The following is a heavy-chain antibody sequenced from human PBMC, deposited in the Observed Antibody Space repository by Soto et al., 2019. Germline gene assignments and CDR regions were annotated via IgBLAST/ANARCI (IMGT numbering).Heavy chain of an antibody. D-gene: IGHD6-19*01. V-gene: IGHV3-30-3*01. J-gene: IGHJ4*02. CDR1: GFTFSSYA. Sequence: QVQLVESGGGVVQPGRSLRLSCAASGFTFSSYAMHWVRQAPGKGLEWVAVISYDGSNKYYADSVNGRFTISRDNSKNTLYLQMNSLRAEDTAVYYCARTHYPSHSSGWYYFDYWGQGTLVTVSS. CDR3: ARTHYPSHSSGWYYFDY. CDR2: ISYDGSNK.